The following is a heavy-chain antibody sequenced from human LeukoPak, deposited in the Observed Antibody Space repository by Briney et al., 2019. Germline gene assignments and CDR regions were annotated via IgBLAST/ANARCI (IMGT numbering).Heavy chain of an antibody. Sequence: ASVKVSCKASGYTFTSYGISWVGQAPGQGREWMGWISAYNGNTNYAKKIQGRVTMPTDTSTSTAYMELTSLRSDDTAVYYCARAIRRDVGYVSGSYRPLDYWGQGTLVTVSS. CDR3: ARAIRRDVGYVSGSYRPLDY. J-gene: IGHJ4*02. V-gene: IGHV1-18*01. CDR1: GYTFTSYG. CDR2: ISAYNGNT. D-gene: IGHD3-16*02.